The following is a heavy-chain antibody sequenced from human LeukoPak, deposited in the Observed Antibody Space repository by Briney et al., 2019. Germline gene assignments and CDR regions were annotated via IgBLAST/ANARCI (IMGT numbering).Heavy chain of an antibody. Sequence: SETLSLTCTVSGGSISSYYLSWIRRTAGKGLEWIGRMYSSGSNYNPSLKSRVTMSIDTSTNQLSLKLSSVTAADTAVYYCARDSGTTGEVKFDPWGQGTLVPVSS. CDR1: GGSISSYY. CDR2: MYSSGS. D-gene: IGHD3-10*01. V-gene: IGHV4-4*07. J-gene: IGHJ5*02. CDR3: ARDSGTTGEVKFDP.